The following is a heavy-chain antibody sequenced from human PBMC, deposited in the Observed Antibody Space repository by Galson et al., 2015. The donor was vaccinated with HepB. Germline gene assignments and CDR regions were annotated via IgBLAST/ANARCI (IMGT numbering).Heavy chain of an antibody. CDR3: ARGPNSHAFDI. V-gene: IGHV3-53*01. Sequence: SLRLSCAASGFTVSSNYMSWVRQAPGKGLEWVSVIYSGGSTYYADSVKGRFTISRDNSKNTLYLQMNSLRAEDTAVYYCARGPNSHAFDIWGQGTMVTVSS. J-gene: IGHJ3*02. CDR2: IYSGGST. CDR1: GFTVSSNY. D-gene: IGHD5-24*01.